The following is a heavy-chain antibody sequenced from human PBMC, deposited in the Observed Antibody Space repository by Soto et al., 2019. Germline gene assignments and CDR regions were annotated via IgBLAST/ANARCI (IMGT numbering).Heavy chain of an antibody. Sequence: EAQLLESGGGLVQPGGSLRLSCAASGFTFSSYGMSWVRQAPGKGLEWVSGITSSGSSTYYADSVKGRFTISRDNSKNTLYLQMNSLTAEDTAVYYCAKERSSGWYPPWGQGTLVTVS. V-gene: IGHV3-23*01. CDR2: ITSSGSST. J-gene: IGHJ5*02. CDR1: GFTFSSYG. CDR3: AKERSSGWYPP. D-gene: IGHD6-19*01.